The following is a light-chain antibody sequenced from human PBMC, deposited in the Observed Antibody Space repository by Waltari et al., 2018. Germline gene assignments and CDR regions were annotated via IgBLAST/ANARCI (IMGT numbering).Light chain of an antibody. J-gene: IGKJ1*01. CDR3: QHYVSLPVT. CDR1: QSVSRT. V-gene: IGKV3-20*01. CDR2: DAS. Sequence: EIVLTQSPGTLSLSPGERATLSCRASQSVSRTLAWYQQKPGQAPRLLIYDASSRATGIPDRFSGSGSGTDFSLTITRLEPEDVAVYYCQHYVSLPVTFGQGTKVEIK.